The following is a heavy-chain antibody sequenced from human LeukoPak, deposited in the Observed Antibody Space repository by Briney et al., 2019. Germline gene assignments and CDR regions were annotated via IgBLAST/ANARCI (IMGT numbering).Heavy chain of an antibody. CDR2: IIGSGGRT. Sequence: GGSLRLSCAASGFTFCSFAISWVRQAPGEGLEWVSAIIGSGGRTYYAASLKGRVTISRDNSQHTLFLPVNSLRAADPAVYFFSKVLMVYASKGGFDYWGQGTLVTVSS. J-gene: IGHJ4*02. D-gene: IGHD2-8*01. CDR3: SKVLMVYASKGGFDY. V-gene: IGHV3-23*01. CDR1: GFTFCSFA.